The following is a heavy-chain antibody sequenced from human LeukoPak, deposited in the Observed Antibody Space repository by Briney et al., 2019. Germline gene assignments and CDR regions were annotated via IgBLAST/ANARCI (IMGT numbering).Heavy chain of an antibody. D-gene: IGHD3-3*01. V-gene: IGHV4-30-4*08. J-gene: IGHJ4*02. CDR1: GGSISSGDYY. Sequence: PSQTLSLTCTVSGGSISSGDYYWRWIRQPPGKGLEWIGYIYYSGSTYYNPSLKSRVTISVDTSKNQFSLKLSSVTAADTAVYYCARVYRGRRFLEWLFLFDYWGQGTLVTVSS. CDR3: ARVYRGRRFLEWLFLFDY. CDR2: IYYSGST.